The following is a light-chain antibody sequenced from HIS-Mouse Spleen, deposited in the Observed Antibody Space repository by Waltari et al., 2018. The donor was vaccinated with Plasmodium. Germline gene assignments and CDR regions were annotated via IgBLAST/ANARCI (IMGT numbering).Light chain of an antibody. Sequence: SYELTQPPSVSVSPGQPASITCSGDQLGDKYACWYQQKPGQSPLLVIYQDSRRPSGVPEGFAGSNSGNTATLTIGGTEAMDEADYYCKAWDSSTAVFGGGNRLTVL. V-gene: IGLV3-1*01. CDR3: KAWDSSTAV. CDR1: QLGDKY. J-gene: IGLJ3*02. CDR2: QDS.